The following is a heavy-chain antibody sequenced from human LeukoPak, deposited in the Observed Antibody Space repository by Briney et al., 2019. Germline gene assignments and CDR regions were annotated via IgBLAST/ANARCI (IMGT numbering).Heavy chain of an antibody. CDR2: ISSSSSYI. Sequence: GGSLRLSCAVSGFTFSSFSMNWVRQAPGKGLEWVSSISSSSSYIYYADSVKGRFTISRDNAKNSLYLQMNSLRAEDTAVYYCARDHRPLQYQLLSYYYYYYGMDVWGQGTTVTVSS. CDR1: GFTFSSFS. CDR3: ARDHRPLQYQLLSYYYYYYGMDV. V-gene: IGHV3-21*01. J-gene: IGHJ6*02. D-gene: IGHD2-2*01.